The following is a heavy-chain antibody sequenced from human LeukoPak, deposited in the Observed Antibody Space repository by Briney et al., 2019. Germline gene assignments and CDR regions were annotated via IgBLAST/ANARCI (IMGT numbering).Heavy chain of an antibody. Sequence: VASVKVSCKASGGTFSSYAISWVRQAPGQGLEWMGGIIPIFGTANYAQKFQGRVTITADKSTSTAYMELSSLRSEDTAVYYCPLPNRCSTSCYRWYLDLWGRGTLVTVSS. CDR3: PLPNRCSTSCYRWYLDL. CDR2: IIPIFGTA. D-gene: IGHD2-2*02. J-gene: IGHJ2*01. V-gene: IGHV1-69*06. CDR1: GGTFSSYA.